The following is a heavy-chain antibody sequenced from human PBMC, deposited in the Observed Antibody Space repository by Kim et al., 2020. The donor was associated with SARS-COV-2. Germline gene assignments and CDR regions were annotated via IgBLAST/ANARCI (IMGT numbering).Heavy chain of an antibody. CDR3: AKGLEGYSSGWYWDY. Sequence: SETLSLTCTVSGGSISSYYWSWIRQPPGKGLEWIGYIYYSGSTNYNPSLKSRVTISVDTSKNQFSLKLSSVTAADTAVYYCAKGLEGYSSGWYWDYWGEGSQVTVSS. CDR2: IYYSGST. J-gene: IGHJ4*02. D-gene: IGHD6-19*01. CDR1: GGSISSYY. V-gene: IGHV4-59*01.